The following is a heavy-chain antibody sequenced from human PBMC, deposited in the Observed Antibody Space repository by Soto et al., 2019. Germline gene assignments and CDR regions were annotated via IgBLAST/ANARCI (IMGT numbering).Heavy chain of an antibody. D-gene: IGHD2-21*02. CDR2: MSSDGSST. CDR3: GRGTVRDHDLGDH. CDR1: GFTFSTYW. V-gene: IGHV3-74*01. J-gene: IGHJ4*02. Sequence: EVQLVESGGDLVQPGGSLRLSCAASGFTFSTYWMHWVRQVPGKGPEWVSRMSSDGSSTAYADSVRGRFIISRDNAKHTLYLQMNSLRVDDTAVYYCGRGTVRDHDLGDHWGLRTLVAVSP.